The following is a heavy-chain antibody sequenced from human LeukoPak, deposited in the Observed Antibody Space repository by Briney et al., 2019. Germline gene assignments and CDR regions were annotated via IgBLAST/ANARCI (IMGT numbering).Heavy chain of an antibody. CDR1: GYTFTSYD. CDR2: MNPNSGNT. V-gene: IGHV1-8*03. Sequence: GASVTVSCKASGYTFTSYDIDWVRQATGQGLEWMGYMNPNSGNTGYAQKFQGRVTITTNTSTSTAYMELSSLRSDDTAVYYCAREGSDYWGQGTLVT. J-gene: IGHJ4*02. CDR3: AREGSDY.